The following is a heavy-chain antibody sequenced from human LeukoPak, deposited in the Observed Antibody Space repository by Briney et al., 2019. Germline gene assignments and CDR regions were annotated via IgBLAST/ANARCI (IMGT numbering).Heavy chain of an antibody. D-gene: IGHD1-1*01. CDR2: ITSDGSTM. CDR3: ARSTTTSLFDY. J-gene: IGHJ4*02. V-gene: IGHV3-48*03. Sequence: GGSLRLSCAASGFTFSSYEMNWVRQAPGKGLEWVSFITSDGSTMFYADSMKGRFTISRDNAKNSLYLQMNSLRAEDTAVYFCARSTTTSLFDYWGQGTLVAVSS. CDR1: GFTFSSYE.